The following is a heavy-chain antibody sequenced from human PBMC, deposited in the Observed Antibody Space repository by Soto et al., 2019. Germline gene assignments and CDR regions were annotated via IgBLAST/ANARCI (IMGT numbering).Heavy chain of an antibody. CDR3: AKGHSDYQGDYNYYGMDV. Sequence: GGSLRLSCAASGFPFSSYAISWVRQAPGRALERVAPSTGAGGGRYNPGAVKGRFTVHRDNSKKTVYLQLDGLRAEDTAVYYCAKGHSDYQGDYNYYGMDVWGQGTLVTSP. D-gene: IGHD6-25*01. J-gene: IGHJ6*02. V-gene: IGHV3-23*01. CDR2: STGAGGGR. CDR1: GFPFSSYA.